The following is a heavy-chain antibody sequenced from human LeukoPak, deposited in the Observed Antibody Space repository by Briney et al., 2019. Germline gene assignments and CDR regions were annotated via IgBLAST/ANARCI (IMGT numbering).Heavy chain of an antibody. CDR1: GFTFSSYA. CDR3: AKSSGRSATSKYYFDY. D-gene: IGHD6-19*01. CDR2: ISGSGGST. J-gene: IGHJ4*02. V-gene: IGHV3-23*01. Sequence: GGSLRLSCAASGFTFSSYAMSWVRQAPGKELEWVSAISGSGGSTYYADSVKGRFTISRDNSKNTLYLQMNSLRAEDTAVYYCAKSSGRSATSKYYFDYWGQGTLVTVSS.